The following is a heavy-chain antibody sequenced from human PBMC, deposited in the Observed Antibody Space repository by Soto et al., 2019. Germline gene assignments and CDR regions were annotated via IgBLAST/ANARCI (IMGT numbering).Heavy chain of an antibody. CDR2: VSSNGGFT. D-gene: IGHD3-10*01. J-gene: IGHJ4*02. CDR3: ARDPMGRGVPLDY. Sequence: GGSLRLSCEASGFTFSDYYMRWIRQVPGRGLECLSYVSSNGGFTHYADSVQGRFTISRDNTKNSLFLEMKGLRAEDTALYFCARDPMGRGVPLDYWGPGTLVTVSS. V-gene: IGHV3-11*06. CDR1: GFTFSDYY.